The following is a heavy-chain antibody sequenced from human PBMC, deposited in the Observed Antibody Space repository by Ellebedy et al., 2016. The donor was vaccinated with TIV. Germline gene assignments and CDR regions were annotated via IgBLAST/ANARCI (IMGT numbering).Heavy chain of an antibody. Sequence: MPSETLSLTCSVSGGSINNYYWTWIRQPPGQGPEWIGDIHHSGNSHIHPSLKSRVTLSLDTSKNQFSLDLSSVTAADTATYYCARDLGRYGMDVWGQGTTVTVSS. CDR3: ARDLGRYGMDV. CDR2: IHHSGNS. J-gene: IGHJ6*02. CDR1: GGSINNYY. V-gene: IGHV4-59*01.